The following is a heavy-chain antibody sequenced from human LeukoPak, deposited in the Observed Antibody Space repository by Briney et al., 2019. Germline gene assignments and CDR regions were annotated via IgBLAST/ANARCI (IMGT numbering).Heavy chain of an antibody. Sequence: PSETLSLACTVSGDSISSYYWSWIRQPPGKGLEWIGYIYYGGSTNYNPSLKSRVTISIDTSKNQFSLKLSSVTAAGTAVYYCARRRYSSGQIDYWGQGTLVTVSS. CDR1: GDSISSYY. D-gene: IGHD6-19*01. CDR3: ARRRYSSGQIDY. V-gene: IGHV4-59*08. CDR2: IYYGGST. J-gene: IGHJ4*02.